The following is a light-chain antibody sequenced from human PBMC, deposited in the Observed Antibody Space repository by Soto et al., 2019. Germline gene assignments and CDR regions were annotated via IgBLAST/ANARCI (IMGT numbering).Light chain of an antibody. J-gene: IGLJ3*02. V-gene: IGLV2-8*01. CDR2: EVS. Sequence: QSALTQPPSESGSPGQSVTISCTGTSSDVGGYNYVSWYQQHPGKAPKLMIYEVSKRPSGVPDRFSGSKSGNTASLTVSGLQAEDEADYYCSSYAGSNHNWVFGGGTKVTVL. CDR3: SSYAGSNHNWV. CDR1: SSDVGGYNY.